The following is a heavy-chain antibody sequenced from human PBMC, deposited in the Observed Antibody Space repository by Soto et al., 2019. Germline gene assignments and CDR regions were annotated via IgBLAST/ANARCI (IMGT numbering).Heavy chain of an antibody. Sequence: GGSLRLSCAASGLTFSSYGMHWVRQAPGKGLEWVAIISYDGSNKYYADSVKGRFTISRDSSENTLYLQMNSLRAEDTAVYYCAKALYSTSWYGGYWGQGTLVTVSS. CDR1: GLTFSSYG. CDR3: AKALYSTSWYGGY. J-gene: IGHJ4*02. V-gene: IGHV3-30*18. CDR2: ISYDGSNK. D-gene: IGHD6-13*01.